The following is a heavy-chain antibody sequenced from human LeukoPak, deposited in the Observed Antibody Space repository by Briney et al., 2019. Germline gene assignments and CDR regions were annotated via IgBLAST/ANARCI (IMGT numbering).Heavy chain of an antibody. J-gene: IGHJ4*02. V-gene: IGHV4-59*08. CDR2: IYYSGTT. CDR3: ARLGIAAAAYFDY. D-gene: IGHD6-13*01. CDR1: GGSMSSHY. Sequence: SETLSLTCTVSGGSMSSHYWSWIRQPPGKGLEWIGYIYYSGTTNYNPYLQRRVTISFEKSKNQFSLNLNSVTAADGAVYYCARLGIAAAAYFDYWGQGNLVSVCS.